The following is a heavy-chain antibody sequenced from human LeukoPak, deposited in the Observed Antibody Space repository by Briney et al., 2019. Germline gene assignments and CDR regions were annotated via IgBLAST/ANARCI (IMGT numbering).Heavy chain of an antibody. Sequence: ASVKVSCEASGYTFTSYAMHWVRQAPGQRLEWMGWINAGNGNTKYSQKFQGRVTMTKDTSTSTAYMELRSLRSDDTAVYYCARGLAVAGIYAYWGQGTLVTVSA. CDR3: ARGLAVAGIYAY. CDR2: INAGNGNT. D-gene: IGHD6-19*01. V-gene: IGHV1-3*01. J-gene: IGHJ4*02. CDR1: GYTFTSYA.